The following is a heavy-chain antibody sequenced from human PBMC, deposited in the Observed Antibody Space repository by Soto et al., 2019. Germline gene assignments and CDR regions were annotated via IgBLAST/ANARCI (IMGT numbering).Heavy chain of an antibody. CDR3: ARLLSCTNGVCYKTNNWFDP. D-gene: IGHD2-8*01. CDR1: GGSINNHY. J-gene: IGHJ5*02. Sequence: SETLSLTCTVSGGSINNHYWGWTRQPPGKGLEWIGSIYYSGSTYYNPSLKSRVTISVDTSKNQFSLKLSSVTAADTAVYYCARLLSCTNGVCYKTNNWFDPWGQGTLVTVSS. V-gene: IGHV4-39*01. CDR2: IYYSGST.